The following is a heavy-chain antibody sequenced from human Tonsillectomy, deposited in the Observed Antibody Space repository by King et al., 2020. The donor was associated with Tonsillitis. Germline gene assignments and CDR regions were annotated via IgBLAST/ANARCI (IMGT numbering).Heavy chain of an antibody. CDR3: ARGGSGSDAFDI. J-gene: IGHJ3*02. CDR2: IYYSGST. V-gene: IGHV4-39*07. Sequence: QLQESGPGLVKPSETLSLTCTVSGGSISRSSYYWGWIRQPPGQGLEWIGSIYYSGSTYYNPSLKSRVTISVDTSKNQFSLKLRSVTAADTAVYYCARGGSGSDAFDIWGQGTMVTVSS. D-gene: IGHD3-10*01. CDR1: GGSISRSSYY.